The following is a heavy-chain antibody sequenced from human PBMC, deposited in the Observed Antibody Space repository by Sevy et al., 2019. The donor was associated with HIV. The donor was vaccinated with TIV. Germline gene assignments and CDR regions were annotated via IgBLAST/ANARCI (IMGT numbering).Heavy chain of an antibody. D-gene: IGHD3-10*01. Sequence: GGSLRLSCVGSEFTFSSYSMSWVRQAPGKGLEWVSSISSSSSYIYYADSVKGRFTISRDNTKKSLSLQMNSLRAEDTAVYYGARDRDGSGSSGGYGMDVWGQGTTVTVSS. J-gene: IGHJ6*02. CDR1: EFTFSSYS. CDR3: ARDRDGSGSSGGYGMDV. CDR2: ISSSSSYI. V-gene: IGHV3-21*01.